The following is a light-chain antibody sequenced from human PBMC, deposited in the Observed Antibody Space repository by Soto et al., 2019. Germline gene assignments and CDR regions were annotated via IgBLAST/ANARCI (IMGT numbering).Light chain of an antibody. Sequence: EIVMTQSPATLSVSPGERATLSCRASQSVSSNLAWYQQEPGQAPRLLIYGASTRATGIPARFSGSGSGTEFTLTISSLQSEDFAVYYCQQYNNWPLTFGGGTNVEIK. V-gene: IGKV3-15*01. CDR2: GAS. CDR3: QQYNNWPLT. CDR1: QSVSSN. J-gene: IGKJ4*01.